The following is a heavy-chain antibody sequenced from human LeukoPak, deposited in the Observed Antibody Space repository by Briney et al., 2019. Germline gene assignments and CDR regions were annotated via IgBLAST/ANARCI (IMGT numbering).Heavy chain of an antibody. CDR1: GDSVSNNGAA. J-gene: IGHJ4*02. CDR3: TRDPPNDQSYDV. D-gene: IGHD1-1*01. V-gene: IGHV6-1*01. CDR2: TYYRSKWFF. Sequence: PSQTLSLTCAIFGDSVSNNGAAWNWIRQSPSRGFEWLVRTYYRSKWFFDYAVSVSSRIIISPDTFKNKFSLQLSSMTPDDTAVYYCTRDPPNDQSYDVWGQGTLVTVSS.